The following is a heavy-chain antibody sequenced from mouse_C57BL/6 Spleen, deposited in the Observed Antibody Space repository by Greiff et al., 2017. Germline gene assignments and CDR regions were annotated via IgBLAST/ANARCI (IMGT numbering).Heavy chain of an antibody. CDR2: IYPGDGDT. CDR3: ARFPYSNVDWYFDV. D-gene: IGHD2-5*01. J-gene: IGHJ1*03. V-gene: IGHV1-80*01. Sequence: QVHVKQSGAELVKPGASVKISCKASGYAFSSYWMNWVKQRPGKGLEWIGQIYPGDGDTNYNGKFKGKATLTADKSSSTAYMQLSSLTSEDSAVYFCARFPYSNVDWYFDVWGTGTTVTVSS. CDR1: GYAFSSYW.